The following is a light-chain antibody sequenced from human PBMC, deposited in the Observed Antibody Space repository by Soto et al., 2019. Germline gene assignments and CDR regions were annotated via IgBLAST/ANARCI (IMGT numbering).Light chain of an antibody. Sequence: DIQMTQSPSSLSASVGDRVTITCRASQSISSYLNWYQQKPGKAPKLLIYAASSLQSGVPSRFSGSGSGTDFTLTITSLQPEDFATYYCQQSYIMSEGYTFGQGTKLEIK. CDR3: QQSYIMSEGYT. J-gene: IGKJ2*01. CDR2: AAS. CDR1: QSISSY. V-gene: IGKV1-39*01.